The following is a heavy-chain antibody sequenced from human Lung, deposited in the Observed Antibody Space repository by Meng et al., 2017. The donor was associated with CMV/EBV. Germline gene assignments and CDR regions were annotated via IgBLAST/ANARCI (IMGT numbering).Heavy chain of an antibody. CDR2: ISIDGSSK. J-gene: IGHJ4*02. Sequence: SCAASGFTFSSYDMNWVRQAPGKALEWVAVISIDGSSKFYADSMKGRFTISRDNSKNTLFLQVNSLRPEDTAVYYCTRRADYFEYWEPGTLVNGAS. CDR3: TRRADYFEY. V-gene: IGHV3-30*04. D-gene: IGHD6-25*01. CDR1: GFTFSSYD.